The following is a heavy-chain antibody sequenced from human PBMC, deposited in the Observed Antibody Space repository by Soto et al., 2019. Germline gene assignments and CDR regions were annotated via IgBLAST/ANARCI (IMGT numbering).Heavy chain of an antibody. CDR3: AREGVRRGSYYYGMDV. V-gene: IGHV1-2*02. CDR1: GYTFTGYY. D-gene: IGHD2-15*01. J-gene: IGHJ6*02. Sequence: SSVKVSCKASGYTFTGYYMHWVRQPPGQGLEWMGWINPNSGGKNYAQKVQGRVTMTRDTSISTAYMELSRLRSDDTAVYYCAREGVRRGSYYYGMDVWGQGTTVTVSS. CDR2: INPNSGGK.